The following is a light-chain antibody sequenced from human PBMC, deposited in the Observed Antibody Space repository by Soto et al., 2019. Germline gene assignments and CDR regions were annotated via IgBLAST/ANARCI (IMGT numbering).Light chain of an antibody. CDR2: GAS. V-gene: IGKV3-20*01. J-gene: IGKJ1*01. CDR3: QQGGSSGT. CDR1: RSVSSSW. Sequence: ETVITQSPATLSVSPAERATLSCRASRSVSSSWARYKRRPGQAPRLLIYGASDGATGIRDRVSGSGSGTDFTLTISRLEPEDFAVCYCQQGGSSGTFGQGTKVDIK.